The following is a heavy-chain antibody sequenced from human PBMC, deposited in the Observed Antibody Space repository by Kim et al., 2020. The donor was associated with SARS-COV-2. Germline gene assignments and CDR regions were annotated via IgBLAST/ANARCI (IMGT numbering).Heavy chain of an antibody. CDR1: GYSFTSYW. CDR2: IDPSDSYT. J-gene: IGHJ4*02. Sequence: GESLKISCKGSGYSFTSYWISWVRQMPGKGLEWMGRIDPSDSYTNYSPSFQGHVTISADKSISTAYLQWSSLKASDTAMYYCARHRHGDYDILTGHWDYWGQGTLVTVSS. V-gene: IGHV5-10-1*01. CDR3: ARHRHGDYDILTGHWDY. D-gene: IGHD3-9*01.